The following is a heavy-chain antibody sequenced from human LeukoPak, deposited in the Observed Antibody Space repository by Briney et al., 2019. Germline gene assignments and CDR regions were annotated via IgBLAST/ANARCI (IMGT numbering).Heavy chain of an antibody. J-gene: IGHJ6*03. Sequence: GGSLRLSCAASGFTFSSYSMNWVRQAPGKGLEWVSSISSSSSYIYYADSVKGRFTISRDNAKNSLYLQMNSLRAEDTAVYYCARDSGYSSSWTSRGKYYYYYMDVWGKGTTVTVSS. V-gene: IGHV3-21*01. CDR2: ISSSSSYI. D-gene: IGHD6-13*01. CDR3: ARDSGYSSSWTSRGKYYYYYMDV. CDR1: GFTFSSYS.